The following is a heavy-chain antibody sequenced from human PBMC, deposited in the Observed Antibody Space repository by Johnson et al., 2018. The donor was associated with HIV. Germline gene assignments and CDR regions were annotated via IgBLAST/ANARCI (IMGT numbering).Heavy chain of an antibody. CDR3: ARDAEGIAAAGRARDAFDI. Sequence: VQLVESGGGVVQPGRSLRLSCAASGFTFSSYWMSWVRQAPGKGLEWVANIKQDGSEKYYVDSVKGRFTISRDNAKNSLYLQMNSLRAEDTAVYYCARDAEGIAAAGRARDAFDIWGQGTMVTVSS. D-gene: IGHD6-13*01. CDR2: IKQDGSEK. V-gene: IGHV3-7*01. J-gene: IGHJ3*02. CDR1: GFTFSSYW.